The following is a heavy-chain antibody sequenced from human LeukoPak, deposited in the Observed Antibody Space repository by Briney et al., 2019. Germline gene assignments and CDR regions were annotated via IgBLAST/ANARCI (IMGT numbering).Heavy chain of an antibody. CDR3: ARDLESSSFDL. Sequence: GGSLRLSCAASGFSFSTYWMSWVRQTPGKGLEFVANIDQGGSVRNYMDSLKGRCTISRDNAKKSLYLEINSLRADDTAVYYCARDLESSSFDLWGRGALVTVSS. V-gene: IGHV3-7*01. CDR2: IDQGGSVR. D-gene: IGHD6-13*01. J-gene: IGHJ4*02. CDR1: GFSFSTYW.